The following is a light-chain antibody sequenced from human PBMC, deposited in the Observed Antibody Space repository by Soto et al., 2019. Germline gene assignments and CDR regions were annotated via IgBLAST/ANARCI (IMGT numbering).Light chain of an antibody. CDR3: KEYSGFSSRS. Sequence: DIQMNQSPSTLSASVGDMVSITCRASQGISNWLAWYQHKAGKAPKLLIYAASRVEGGDPARFSGSGSGTAFTLSINSLQPDDVATYCNKEYSGFSSRSLGQGTKLEI. CDR1: QGISNW. CDR2: AAS. V-gene: IGKV1-5*01. J-gene: IGKJ2*03.